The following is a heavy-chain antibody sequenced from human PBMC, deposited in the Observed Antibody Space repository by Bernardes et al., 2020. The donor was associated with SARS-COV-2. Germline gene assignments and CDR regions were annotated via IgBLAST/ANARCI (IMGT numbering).Heavy chain of an antibody. Sequence: SETLSLTCTVSGGSISSYYWSWIRQPPGKGLEWIGYIYYSGSTNYNPSLKSRVTISLDTSKNQFSLKLSSVTAADTAVYYCARVWYSSTSWFDPWGQGTLVTVSS. CDR3: ARVWYSSTSWFDP. D-gene: IGHD6-6*01. CDR2: IYYSGST. CDR1: GGSISSYY. J-gene: IGHJ5*02. V-gene: IGHV4-59*08.